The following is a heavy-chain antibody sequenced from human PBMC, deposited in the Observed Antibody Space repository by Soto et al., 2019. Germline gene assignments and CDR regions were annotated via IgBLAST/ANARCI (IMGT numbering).Heavy chain of an antibody. CDR2: IYYSGST. D-gene: IGHD6-13*01. V-gene: IGHV4-59*01. CDR3: ARASTAAGIGY. CDR1: GGSISSYY. Sequence: SETLSLTCTVSGGSISSYYWSWIRQPPGEGLEWIGYIYYSGSTNYNPSLKSRVTISVDTSKNQFSLKLSSVTAAGTAVYYCARASTAAGIGYWGQGTLVTVSS. J-gene: IGHJ4*02.